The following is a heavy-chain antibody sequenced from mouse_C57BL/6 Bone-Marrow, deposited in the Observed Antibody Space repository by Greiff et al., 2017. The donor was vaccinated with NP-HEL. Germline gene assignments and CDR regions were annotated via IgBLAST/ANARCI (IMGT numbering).Heavy chain of an antibody. CDR2: IHPNSGST. Sequence: QVQLQQPGAELVKPGASVKLSCKASGYTFTSYWMHWVKQRPGQGLEWIGMIHPNSGSTNYNEKFKSKATLTVDKSSSTAYMQLSSLTSEDSAVYYCARVTGLLREGWYFDVWGTGTTVTVSS. CDR3: ARVTGLLREGWYFDV. V-gene: IGHV1-64*01. CDR1: GYTFTSYW. D-gene: IGHD2-3*01. J-gene: IGHJ1*03.